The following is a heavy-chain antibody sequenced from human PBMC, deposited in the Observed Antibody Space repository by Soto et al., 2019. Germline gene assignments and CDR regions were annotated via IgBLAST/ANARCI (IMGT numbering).Heavy chain of an antibody. V-gene: IGHV1-69*01. CDR3: ARTGLGGGVVTYYYYGMDV. CDR2: IIPIFGTA. Sequence: QVQLVQSGAEVKKPGSSVKVSCKASGGTFSSYAISWVRQAPGQGLEWMGGIIPIFGTANYAQKFQGRVTITADESTSTAYMELSSVRSEDTAVYYCARTGLGGGVVTYYYYGMDVWGQGTTVTVSS. CDR1: GGTFSSYA. J-gene: IGHJ6*02. D-gene: IGHD3-3*01.